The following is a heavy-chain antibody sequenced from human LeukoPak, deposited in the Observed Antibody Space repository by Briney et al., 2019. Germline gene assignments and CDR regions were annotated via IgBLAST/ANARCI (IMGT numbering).Heavy chain of an antibody. Sequence: ASVKVSYKASGYTLSNYGISWVRQAPGQGLEWMGWISAYNGNTKYAQRFQGRVTMTTDTSTSTAHMELRSLISEDTAVYFCARGIVGATALMDVWGQGNTVTVSS. D-gene: IGHD1-26*01. CDR1: GYTLSNYG. J-gene: IGHJ6*02. CDR2: ISAYNGNT. V-gene: IGHV1-18*01. CDR3: ARGIVGATALMDV.